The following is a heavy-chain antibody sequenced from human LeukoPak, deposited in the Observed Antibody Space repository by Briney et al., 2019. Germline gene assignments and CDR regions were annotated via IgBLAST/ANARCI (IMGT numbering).Heavy chain of an antibody. Sequence: PGRSLRLSCAASGYTFSSYAMHWVRQAPGKGLEWVAVISYDGSNKYYADSVKGRFTISRDNSKNTLYLQMNSLRAEDTAVYYCTRDFPVIAVAGTFGYWGQGTLVTVSS. V-gene: IGHV3-30-3*01. CDR1: GYTFSSYA. CDR2: ISYDGSNK. J-gene: IGHJ4*02. D-gene: IGHD6-19*01. CDR3: TRDFPVIAVAGTFGY.